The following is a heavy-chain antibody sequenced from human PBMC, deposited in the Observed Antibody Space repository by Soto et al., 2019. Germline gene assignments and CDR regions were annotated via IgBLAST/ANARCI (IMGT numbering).Heavy chain of an antibody. CDR1: GDSVSSNSAA. Sequence: SQTLSLTCAISGDSVSSNSAAWNWIRQSPSRGLEWLGRTYYRSKWYNDYAVSVKSRITINPDTSKNQFSLQLNSVTPEDTAVYYCARDNDIVVVPAAIGCGMDVWGQGTTVTVSS. CDR2: TYYRSKWYN. D-gene: IGHD2-2*01. J-gene: IGHJ6*02. V-gene: IGHV6-1*01. CDR3: ARDNDIVVVPAAIGCGMDV.